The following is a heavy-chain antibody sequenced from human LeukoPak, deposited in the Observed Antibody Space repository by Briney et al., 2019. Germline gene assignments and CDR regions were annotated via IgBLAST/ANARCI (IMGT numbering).Heavy chain of an antibody. V-gene: IGHV3-7*01. Sequence: GGSLRLSCEASGFIFSNYWMSWVRQAPGKGLEGVANIKYDGSETYYVDSVKGRFTISRDNGKNSLYVQMNSLSGEDTAVYYCATYSTLNARDFQHWGPGTPVIVSS. J-gene: IGHJ1*01. CDR1: GFIFSNYW. CDR2: IKYDGSET. D-gene: IGHD2/OR15-2a*01. CDR3: ATYSTLNARDFQH.